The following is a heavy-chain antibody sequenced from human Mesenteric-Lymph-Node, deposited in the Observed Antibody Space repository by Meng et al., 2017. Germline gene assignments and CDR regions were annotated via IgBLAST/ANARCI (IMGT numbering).Heavy chain of an antibody. Sequence: GGSLRLSCAASGFTFSSYWMSWVRQAPGKGLEWVANIKQDGSEKYYVDSVKGRFTISRDNAKNSLYLQMNSLRDEDTAVYYCAREAIVSTTDDAFDVWGQGTMVTVSS. CDR1: GFTFSSYW. V-gene: IGHV3-7*01. D-gene: IGHD5/OR15-5a*01. CDR3: AREAIVSTTDDAFDV. J-gene: IGHJ3*01. CDR2: IKQDGSEK.